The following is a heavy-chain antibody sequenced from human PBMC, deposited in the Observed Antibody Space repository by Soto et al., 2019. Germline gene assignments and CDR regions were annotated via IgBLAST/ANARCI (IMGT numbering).Heavy chain of an antibody. CDR2: IYEGGNT. V-gene: IGHV4-30-2*01. J-gene: IGHJ3*02. Sequence: QLQLQESGSGLVKPSQTLSLTCAVSGGSIIRDGYSWSWIRQPPGKGLQWIGHIYEGGNTYYTPSLESRVAISTDKSKNQVSLRLSSVTAADTAVYYCVRRSPEDAFDIWGQGTMVTVSP. CDR1: GGSIIRDGYS. CDR3: VRRSPEDAFDI.